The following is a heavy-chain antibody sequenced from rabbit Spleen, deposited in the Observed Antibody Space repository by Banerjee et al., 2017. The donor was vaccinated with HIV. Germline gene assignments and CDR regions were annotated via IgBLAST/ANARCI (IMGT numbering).Heavy chain of an antibody. CDR2: IDTNDGDT. V-gene: IGHV1S40*01. J-gene: IGHJ4*01. CDR1: GVSFSFSSY. CDR3: ARDTGSGHYIDAYFDL. D-gene: IGHD1-1*01. Sequence: QSLEESGGDLVKPGASLTLTCTASGVSFSFSSYMCWVRQAPGKGLEWIACIDTNDGDTDYANWPKGRFTISKTSSTTVTLQMTSLTVADTATYFCARDTGSGHYIDAYFDLWGPGPWSPS.